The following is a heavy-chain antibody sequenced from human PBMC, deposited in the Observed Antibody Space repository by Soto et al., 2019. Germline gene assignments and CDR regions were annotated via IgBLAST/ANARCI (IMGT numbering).Heavy chain of an antibody. D-gene: IGHD3-22*01. CDR2: IIPIFGTA. CDR3: ARGGYYYDSSGYYYVGYAFDI. V-gene: IGHV1-69*01. CDR1: GGTFSSYA. J-gene: IGHJ3*02. Sequence: QVPLVQSGAEVKKPGSSVKVSCKASGGTFSSYAISWVRQAPGQGLEWMGGIIPIFGTANYAQKFQGRVTITADESTSTAYMELSSLRSEDTAVYYCARGGYYYDSSGYYYVGYAFDIWGQGTMVTVSS.